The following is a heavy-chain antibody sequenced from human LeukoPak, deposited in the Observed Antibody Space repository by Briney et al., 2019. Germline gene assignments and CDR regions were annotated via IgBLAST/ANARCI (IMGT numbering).Heavy chain of an antibody. D-gene: IGHD2-15*01. CDR3: TRNPHPHCSGVHCPCDS. Sequence: GGSLRLSCAASGFTFSSYDMHWVRQATGKGLEWVSAIGTAGDTYYPGSVKGRFTISRENAKNSLYLQMNSLKTEDTGVYYCTRNPHPHCSGVHCPCDSWGQGTLVTVSS. CDR1: GFTFSSYD. J-gene: IGHJ4*02. V-gene: IGHV3-13*04. CDR2: IGTAGDT.